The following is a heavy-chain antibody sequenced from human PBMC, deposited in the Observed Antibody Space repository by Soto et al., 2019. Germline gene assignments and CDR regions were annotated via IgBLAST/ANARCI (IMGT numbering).Heavy chain of an antibody. CDR3: ARYGSGSSVWFDP. CDR2: IYYSGST. J-gene: IGHJ5*02. V-gene: IGHV4-59*01. Sequence: QVQLQESGPGLVKPSETLSLTCTVSGGSMSSYYWSWIRQPPGKGLEWIGYIYYSGSTIYNPSLKSRVTISVDTSKNQFSLELSSETAADTAVYYCARYGSGSSVWFDPWGQGTLVTVSS. CDR1: GGSMSSYY. D-gene: IGHD3-10*01.